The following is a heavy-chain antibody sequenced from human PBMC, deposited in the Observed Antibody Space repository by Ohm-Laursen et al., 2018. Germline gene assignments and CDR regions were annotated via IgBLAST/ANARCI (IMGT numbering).Heavy chain of an antibody. CDR3: ARRTMVRGYPYYYYGMDV. V-gene: IGHV1-18*01. Sequence: SSVKVSCKASGGTFSSYGISWVRQAPGQGLEWMGWISAYNGNTNYAQKLQGRVTMTTDTSTSTAYMELRSLRSDDTAVYYCARRTMVRGYPYYYYGMDVWGQGTTVTVSS. D-gene: IGHD3-10*01. CDR2: ISAYNGNT. CDR1: GGTFSSYG. J-gene: IGHJ6*02.